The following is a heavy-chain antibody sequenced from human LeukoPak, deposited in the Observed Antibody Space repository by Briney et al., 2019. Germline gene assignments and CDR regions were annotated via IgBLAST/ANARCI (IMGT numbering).Heavy chain of an antibody. D-gene: IGHD3-10*01. CDR2: ISSDGSNK. Sequence: PGGSLRLSCAASGFTFSSYAMHWVRQAPGKGLEWVAVISSDGSNKYYADSMKGRFTISRDNAKNSLYLQVNSLRAEDTAVYYCARINNENSGGYYRHFAYWGQGTLVTVSS. CDR3: ARINNENSGGYYRHFAY. CDR1: GFTFSSYA. J-gene: IGHJ4*02. V-gene: IGHV3-30*04.